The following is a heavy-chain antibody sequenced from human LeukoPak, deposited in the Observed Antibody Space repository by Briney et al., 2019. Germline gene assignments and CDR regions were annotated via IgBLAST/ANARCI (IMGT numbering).Heavy chain of an antibody. D-gene: IGHD6-6*01. V-gene: IGHV4-59*12. CDR2: IYYSGST. CDR3: AREGGYGEQLVGENWFDP. J-gene: IGHJ5*02. Sequence: PSETLSLTCTVSGGSISSYYWSWIRQPPGKGLEWIGYIYYSGSTNYNPSLKSRVTISVDTSKNQFSLKLSSVTAADTAVYYCAREGGYGEQLVGENWFDPWGQGTLVTVSS. CDR1: GGSISSYY.